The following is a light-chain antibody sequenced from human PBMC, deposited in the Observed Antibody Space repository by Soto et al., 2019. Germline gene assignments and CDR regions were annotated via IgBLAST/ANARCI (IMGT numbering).Light chain of an antibody. CDR1: QSISNW. CDR3: QHDNSYSEA. J-gene: IGKJ1*01. Sequence: DIQKTPPPSALPASLGDRVSITCRARQSISNWLAWYQQKTGTAPKVLIYHASNLQSGVPSRFSGSGSGTEFTLTISSLQPDDFATYYWQHDNSYSEAFGQGTKVDI. CDR2: HAS. V-gene: IGKV1-5*01.